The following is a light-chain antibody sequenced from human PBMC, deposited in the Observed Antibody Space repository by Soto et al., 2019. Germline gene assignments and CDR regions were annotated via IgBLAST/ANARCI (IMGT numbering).Light chain of an antibody. Sequence: QSLLTQVSSVSGAPGQSITIPFTWTNSYVGTFNLVSWYQQHPGKAPRLMIYEVIKRPSGVSNRFSGSKSGNTASLTISGLQAEDEADYYCCSYAGSSVYVFGTGTKVTVL. V-gene: IGLV2-23*02. CDR3: CSYAGSSVYV. CDR1: NSYVGTFNL. CDR2: EVI. J-gene: IGLJ1*01.